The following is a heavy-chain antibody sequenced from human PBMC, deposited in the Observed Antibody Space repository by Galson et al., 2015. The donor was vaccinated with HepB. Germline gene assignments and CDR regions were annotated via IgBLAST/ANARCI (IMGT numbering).Heavy chain of an antibody. CDR3: ARERYRPIAAAGTIDY. V-gene: IGHV4-61*01. J-gene: IGHJ4*02. CDR1: GGSVSSGSYY. CDR2: IYYSGST. Sequence: SETLSLTCTVSGGSVSSGSYYWSWIRQPPGTGLEWIGYIYYSGSTNYNPSLKSRVTISVDTSKNQFSLKLSSVTAADTAVYYCARERYRPIAAAGTIDYWGQGTLVTVSS. D-gene: IGHD6-13*01.